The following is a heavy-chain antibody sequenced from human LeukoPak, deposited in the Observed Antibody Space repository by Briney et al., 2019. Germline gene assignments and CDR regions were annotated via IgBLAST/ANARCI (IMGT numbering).Heavy chain of an antibody. J-gene: IGHJ3*02. V-gene: IGHV3-23*01. Sequence: GSLRLSCAASGFTFSSYAMSWVRQAPGKGLEWVSAISCSGGSTYYADSVKGRFTISRDNSKNTLYLQMNSLRAEDTAVYYCAAHYYDSSGYYLVVDAFDIWDQGTMVTVSS. D-gene: IGHD3-22*01. CDR1: GFTFSSYA. CDR3: AAHYYDSSGYYLVVDAFDI. CDR2: ISCSGGST.